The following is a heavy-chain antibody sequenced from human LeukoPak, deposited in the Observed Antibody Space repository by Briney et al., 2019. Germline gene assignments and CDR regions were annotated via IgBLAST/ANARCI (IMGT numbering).Heavy chain of an antibody. Sequence: PGGSLRLSCAASGFTFSSYEMNWVRQAPGKGLEWVSYISSSGSTIYYADSVKGRFTISRDNAKNSLYLQMNSLRAEDTAVYYCARGGRLYYYMDVWGKGTTVTISS. J-gene: IGHJ6*03. CDR2: ISSSGSTI. CDR3: ARGGRLYYYMDV. CDR1: GFTFSSYE. V-gene: IGHV3-48*03.